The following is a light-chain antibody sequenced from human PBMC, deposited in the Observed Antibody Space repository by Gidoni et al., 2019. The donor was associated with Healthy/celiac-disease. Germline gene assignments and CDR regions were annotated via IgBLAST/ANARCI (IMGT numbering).Light chain of an antibody. CDR3: QVWDSSSDHAV. CDR1: NIGSKS. V-gene: IGLV3-21*02. J-gene: IGLJ7*01. CDR2: DDS. Sequence: SYVLTQPPSVSVAPGQTARITCGGNNIGSKSVHWYQQKPGQAPVLVVYDDSERPSGIPERFSGSNSGNTATLTISRVEAGDEADYYCQVWDSSSDHAVFGGGTQLTVL.